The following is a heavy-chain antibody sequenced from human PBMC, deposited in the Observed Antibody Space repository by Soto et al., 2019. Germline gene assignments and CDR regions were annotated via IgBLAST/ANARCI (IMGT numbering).Heavy chain of an antibody. D-gene: IGHD3-10*01. CDR1: GFTFNTYP. Sequence: EVRLVESGGTLVKPGGSLRLSCLASGFTFNTYPMNWVRLAPGKGLEWVSSISSSTAPLYYADSVQGRFTISRDDAKDSLYLQMDNLRADDTAIYYCARGSLVRGHHPRYWGQGTLVTVSS. CDR3: ARGSLVRGHHPRY. CDR2: ISSSTAPL. V-gene: IGHV3-21*01. J-gene: IGHJ4*02.